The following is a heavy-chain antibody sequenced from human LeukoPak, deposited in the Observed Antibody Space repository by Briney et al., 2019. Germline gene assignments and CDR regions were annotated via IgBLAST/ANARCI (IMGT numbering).Heavy chain of an antibody. CDR3: ARVGIVATNRGYYYYYYMDV. V-gene: IGHV3-48*03. CDR1: GFTFSSYE. CDR2: ISSSGSTI. D-gene: IGHD5-12*01. J-gene: IGHJ6*03. Sequence: GGSLRLSCAASGFTFSSYEMNWVRQAPGKGLEWVSYISSSGSTIYYADSVKGRFTISRDNAKNSLYLQMNSLRAEDTAVYYCARVGIVATNRGYYYYYYMDVWGKGTTVTVSS.